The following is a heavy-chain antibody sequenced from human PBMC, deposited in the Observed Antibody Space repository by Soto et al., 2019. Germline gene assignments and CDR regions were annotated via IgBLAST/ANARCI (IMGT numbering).Heavy chain of an antibody. V-gene: IGHV5-51*01. D-gene: IGHD3-3*01. J-gene: IGHJ6*03. Sequence: GESLKISCKGSGYSFTSYCIGWVRQMPGEGLEWMGIIYPGDSDTRYSPSFQGQVTISADKSISTAYLQWSSLKASDTAMYYCATKSYDFWSGYGVDYYYMDVWGKGTTVTVSS. CDR1: GYSFTSYC. CDR2: IYPGDSDT. CDR3: ATKSYDFWSGYGVDYYYMDV.